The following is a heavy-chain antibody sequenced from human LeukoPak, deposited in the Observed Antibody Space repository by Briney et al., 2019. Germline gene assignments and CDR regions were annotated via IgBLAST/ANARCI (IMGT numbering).Heavy chain of an antibody. V-gene: IGHV1-69*04. CDR2: IIPILGIA. Sequence: SVKVSCKASGGTFSSYAISWVRQAPGQGLEWMGRIIPILGIANYAQKFQGRVTITADESTSTAYMELSSLRSEDTAVYYCARVMATTLFFDYWGQGTLVTVSS. D-gene: IGHD5-24*01. J-gene: IGHJ4*02. CDR3: ARVMATTLFFDY. CDR1: GGTFSSYA.